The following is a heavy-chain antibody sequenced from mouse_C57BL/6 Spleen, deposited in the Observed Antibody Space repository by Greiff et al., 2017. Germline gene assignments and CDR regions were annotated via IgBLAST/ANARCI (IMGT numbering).Heavy chain of an antibody. D-gene: IGHD2-5*01. CDR1: GFTFSSYA. CDR3: TRDYSNLYYYAMDY. V-gene: IGHV5-9-1*02. J-gene: IGHJ4*01. Sequence: EVQRVESGEGLVKPGGSLKLSCAASGFTFSSYAMSWVRQTPEKRLELVAYISSGGDYIYYADTVKGRFTISRDNARNTLYLQMSSLKSEDTAMYYCTRDYSNLYYYAMDYWGQGTSVTVSS. CDR2: ISSGGDYI.